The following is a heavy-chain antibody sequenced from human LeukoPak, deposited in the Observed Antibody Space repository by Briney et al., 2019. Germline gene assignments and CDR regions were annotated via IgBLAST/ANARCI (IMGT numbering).Heavy chain of an antibody. J-gene: IGHJ4*02. CDR2: ITPDGTKK. CDR1: GFTFSNYW. D-gene: IGHD6-19*01. V-gene: IGHV3-7*01. CDR3: ARSGPRIAVADY. Sequence: PGGSLRLSCAASGFTFSNYWMSWFRQAPGKGLQWVANITPDGTKKYYVDSVRGRFTISRDNAKNSLYLQMNSLRAEDTAVYYCARSGPRIAVADYWGQGTLVTVSS.